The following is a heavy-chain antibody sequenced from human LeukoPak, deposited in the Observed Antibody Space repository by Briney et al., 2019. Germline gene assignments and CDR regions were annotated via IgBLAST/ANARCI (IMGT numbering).Heavy chain of an antibody. J-gene: IGHJ4*02. CDR1: GFTFSSYW. CDR3: AREGNLIDY. D-gene: IGHD4-23*01. CDR2: INSDGSST. Sequence: GGSLRLCCAASGFTFSSYWMHWVRQAQGQGLVWVSRINSDGSSTSYTDSVKGRFTISRGNAKNMLYLQMNSLRAEDTAVYYCAREGNLIDYWGQGTLVTVSS. V-gene: IGHV3-74*01.